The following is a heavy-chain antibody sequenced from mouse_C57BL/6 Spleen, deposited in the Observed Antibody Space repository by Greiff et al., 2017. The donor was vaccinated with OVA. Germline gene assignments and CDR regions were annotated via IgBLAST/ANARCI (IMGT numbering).Heavy chain of an antibody. D-gene: IGHD1-1*01. J-gene: IGHJ3*01. CDR2: IDPETGGT. V-gene: IGHV1-15*01. Sequence: VQLQQSGAELVRPGASVTLSCKASGYTFTDYEMHWVKQTPVHGLEWIGAIDPETGGTAYTQKFKGKAILTANKSSSTAYMALRSLTYEDSAVYYCTRLHYGSSYWFAYWGQGTLVTVSA. CDR1: GYTFTDYE. CDR3: TRLHYGSSYWFAY.